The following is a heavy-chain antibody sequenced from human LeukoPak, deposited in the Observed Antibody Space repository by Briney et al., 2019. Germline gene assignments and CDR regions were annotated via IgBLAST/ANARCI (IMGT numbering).Heavy chain of an antibody. CDR1: GFTFSSYA. V-gene: IGHV3-30-3*01. Sequence: GSLRLSCAASGFTFSSYAMHWVRQAPGKGLEWVAVISYDGSNKYYADSVKGRFTISRDNSKNTLYLQMNSLRAEDTAVYYCAKDIGGCPPVYWGQGTLVTVSS. D-gene: IGHD2-15*01. J-gene: IGHJ4*02. CDR2: ISYDGSNK. CDR3: AKDIGGCPPVY.